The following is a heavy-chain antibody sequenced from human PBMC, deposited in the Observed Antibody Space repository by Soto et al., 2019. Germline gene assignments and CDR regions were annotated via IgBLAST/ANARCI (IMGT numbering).Heavy chain of an antibody. D-gene: IGHD2-2*01. J-gene: IGHJ4*02. CDR3: AVGYCSSTSCRNPLDY. V-gene: IGHV1-69*13. Sequence: SVKVSCKASGGTFSSYAISWVRQAPGQGLEWMGGIIPIFGTANYAQKFQGRVTITADESTSTAYMELSSLRSEDTAVYYCAVGYCSSTSCRNPLDYWGQGTLVTVSS. CDR1: GGTFSSYA. CDR2: IIPIFGTA.